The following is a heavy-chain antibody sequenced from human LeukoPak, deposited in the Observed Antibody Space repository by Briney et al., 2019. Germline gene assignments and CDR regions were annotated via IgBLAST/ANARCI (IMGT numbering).Heavy chain of an antibody. V-gene: IGHV3-48*04. CDR2: ISSSSSTI. D-gene: IGHD4-17*01. J-gene: IGHJ4*02. Sequence: GGSLRLSCAASGFTFSSYSMNWVRQAPGKGLEWVSYISSSSSTIYYAGSVKGRFTISRDNAKNSLYLQMNSLRAEDTAVYYCARDRSKGYGDYGTLFDYWGQGTLVTVSS. CDR3: ARDRSKGYGDYGTLFDY. CDR1: GFTFSSYS.